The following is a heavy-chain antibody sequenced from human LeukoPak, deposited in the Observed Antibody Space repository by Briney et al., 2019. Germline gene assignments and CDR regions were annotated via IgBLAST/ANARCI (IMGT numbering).Heavy chain of an antibody. CDR2: VYKNGVT. J-gene: IGHJ5*01. D-gene: IGHD1-26*01. V-gene: IGHV4-39*07. CDR3: ARETRGSYLPFDS. CDR1: GGSIGSSGYY. Sequence: PSETLSLTCTVSGGSIGSSGYYWGWIRQPPGKGLEWIGSVYKNGVTSYNADLKSRVTILVDTTKNQFSLKVSSLTAADTAVYYCARETRGSYLPFDSWGQGTLVTVSS.